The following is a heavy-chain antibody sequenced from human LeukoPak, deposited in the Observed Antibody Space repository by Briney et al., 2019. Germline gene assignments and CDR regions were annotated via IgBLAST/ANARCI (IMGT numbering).Heavy chain of an antibody. J-gene: IGHJ4*02. CDR3: VKVFCRGGNCPSPFFDS. CDR1: GFTISGHA. CDR2: TVAGYSET. V-gene: IGHV3-23*01. D-gene: IGHD4-23*01. Sequence: PGGSLRLSCVASGFTISGHAMSWVRQAPAKGLEWVSITVAGYSETHYADSVRGRFTISRDDSSNTLSLEMNSLRADDTGTYYCVKVFCRGGNCPSPFFDSWGRGTVVTVSS.